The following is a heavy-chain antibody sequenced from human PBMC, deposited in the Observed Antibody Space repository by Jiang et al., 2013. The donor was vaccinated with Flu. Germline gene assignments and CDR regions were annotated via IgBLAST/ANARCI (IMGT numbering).Heavy chain of an antibody. CDR1: GFTFSTYA. V-gene: IGHV3-23*01. Sequence: VQLLESGGGLVQPGGSLRLSCAASGFTFSTYAMNWVRQAPGKGLEWVSAISGSGVRTYYAASVKGRFTVSKDNSKNTLYLQMSSLRAEDTAVYYCAKATYDFWSGYSTDLGFDNWGQGTLVTVSS. CDR2: ISGSGVRT. CDR3: AKATYDFWSGYSTDLGFDN. D-gene: IGHD3-3*01. J-gene: IGHJ4*02.